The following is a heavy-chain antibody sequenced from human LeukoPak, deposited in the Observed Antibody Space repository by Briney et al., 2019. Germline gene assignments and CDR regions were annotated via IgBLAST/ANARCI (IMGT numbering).Heavy chain of an antibody. V-gene: IGHV3-74*01. CDR2: INSDGSST. Sequence: GGSLRLSCAASGFTFSSYWMHWVRQAPGKGLVWVSRINSDGSSTSYADSVKGRFTISRDNAKNTLYLQKNSLRAEDTAVYYCARVGDSSGYYGYYYYYYGMDVWGQGTTVTVSS. CDR1: GFTFSSYW. J-gene: IGHJ6*02. D-gene: IGHD3-22*01. CDR3: ARVGDSSGYYGYYYYYYGMDV.